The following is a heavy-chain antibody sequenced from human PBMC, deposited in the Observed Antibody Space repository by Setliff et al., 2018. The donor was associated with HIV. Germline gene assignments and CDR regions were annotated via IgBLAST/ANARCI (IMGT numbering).Heavy chain of an antibody. J-gene: IGHJ6*03. CDR1: GGSITRYY. Sequence: SETLSLTCTVSGGSITRYYWSWTRQPPGKGLEWIGYIFNSVTTNYSPSLKSRLTISLDTSKNQFSLKLSSVTAADTAVYYCARGEAAAGTSYYYYYMDVWGKGTTVTVSS. D-gene: IGHD6-13*01. V-gene: IGHV4-59*08. CDR2: IFNSVTT. CDR3: ARGEAAAGTSYYYYYMDV.